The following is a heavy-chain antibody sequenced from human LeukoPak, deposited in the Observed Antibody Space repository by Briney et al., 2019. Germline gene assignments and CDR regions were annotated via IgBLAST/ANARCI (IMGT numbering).Heavy chain of an antibody. D-gene: IGHD3-16*02. V-gene: IGHV4-39*07. Sequence: SETLSLTCNVSGVSISSSSYYWGWIRQPPGKGLEWIGSIYSSGSTYYNSSLKSRVTISIDTSKNQFSLKLSSVTAADTAVYYCARRLYRGELDYWGQGTLVTVSS. J-gene: IGHJ4*02. CDR1: GVSISSSSYY. CDR2: IYSSGST. CDR3: ARRLYRGELDY.